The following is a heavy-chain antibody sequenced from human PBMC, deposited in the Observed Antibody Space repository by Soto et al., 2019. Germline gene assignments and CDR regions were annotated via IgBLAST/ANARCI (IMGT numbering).Heavy chain of an antibody. V-gene: IGHV1-18*01. CDR3: ARDSRGRSGWYYYYYGMDV. CDR2: ISAYNGNT. Sequence: ASVKVSCTASGYTFTSYGIGWVRQAPGQGLEWMGWISAYNGNTNYAQKLQGRVTMTTDTSTSTAYMELRSLRSDDTAVYYCARDSRGRSGWYYYYYGMDVWGQGTTVTVS. D-gene: IGHD6-19*01. J-gene: IGHJ6*02. CDR1: GYTFTSYG.